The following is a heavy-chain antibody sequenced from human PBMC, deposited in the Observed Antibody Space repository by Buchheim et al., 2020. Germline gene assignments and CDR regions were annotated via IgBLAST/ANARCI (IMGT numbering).Heavy chain of an antibody. D-gene: IGHD2-15*01. J-gene: IGHJ5*02. Sequence: QVQLQQWGAGLLKPSETLSLTCAVYGGSFSGYYWSWIRQPPGKGLEWIGEINHSGSTNYNPSLTSRVTISVDTSKNQFSLKLSSVTAADTAVYYCATVAATPGWFDPWGQGTL. CDR3: ATVAATPGWFDP. CDR1: GGSFSGYY. V-gene: IGHV4-34*01. CDR2: INHSGST.